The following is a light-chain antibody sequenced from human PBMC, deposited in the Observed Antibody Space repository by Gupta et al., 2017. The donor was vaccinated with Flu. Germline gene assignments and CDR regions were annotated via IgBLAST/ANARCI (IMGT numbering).Light chain of an antibody. J-gene: IGKJ3*01. Sequence: PSFLSASVGDRVTITCRASQGISSLLTWYQQKPGKAPKLLIYGASTVHSGVPSRFSGSGSGTEFTLTISSLHPEDFATYYCQQLNSYPRTFGHGTKVDVK. CDR2: GAS. CDR3: QQLNSYPRT. V-gene: IGKV1-9*01. CDR1: QGISSL.